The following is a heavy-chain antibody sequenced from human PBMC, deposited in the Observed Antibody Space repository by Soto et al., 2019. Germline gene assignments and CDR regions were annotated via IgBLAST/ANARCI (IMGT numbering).Heavy chain of an antibody. J-gene: IGHJ3*02. CDR3: ARSWTDAFDI. CDR2: ISYDGSNK. D-gene: IGHD1-1*01. Sequence: QVQLVESGGGVVQPGRSLRLSCAASGFTFSSYAMHWVRQAPGKGLEWVAVISYDGSNKYYADSVKGRFTISRDNSKNPLYLQMNSLRAEDTAVYYCARSWTDAFDIWGQGTMVTVSS. V-gene: IGHV3-30-3*01. CDR1: GFTFSSYA.